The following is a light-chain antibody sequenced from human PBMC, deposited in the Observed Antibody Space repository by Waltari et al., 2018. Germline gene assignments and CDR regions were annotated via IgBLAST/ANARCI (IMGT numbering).Light chain of an antibody. CDR2: AAS. CDR1: QSIDNY. Sequence: DIQMTQSPSSLSASVGDRVTITCRESQSIDNYLNWYQQNPGKVPKLLIYAASNLQSGVPSRFSGSGSGTDFTLTISSLHPEDFATYYCQQTYVTPRTFGQGTKVEIK. J-gene: IGKJ1*01. CDR3: QQTYVTPRT. V-gene: IGKV1-39*01.